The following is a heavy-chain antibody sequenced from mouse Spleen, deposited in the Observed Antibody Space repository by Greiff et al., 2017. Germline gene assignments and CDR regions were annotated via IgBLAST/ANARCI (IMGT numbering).Heavy chain of an antibody. V-gene: IGHV1-69*01. CDR1: GYTFTSYW. J-gene: IGHJ3*01. CDR2: IDPSDSYT. D-gene: IGHD2-4*01. Sequence: QVQLQQPGAELVMPGASVKLSCKASGYTFTSYWMHWVKQRPGQGLEWIGGIDPSDSYTNYNQKFKGKATLTVDKSSSTAYMQLSSLTSEDSAVYYCARSTMITTRAWFAYWGQGTLVTVSA. CDR3: ARSTMITTRAWFAY.